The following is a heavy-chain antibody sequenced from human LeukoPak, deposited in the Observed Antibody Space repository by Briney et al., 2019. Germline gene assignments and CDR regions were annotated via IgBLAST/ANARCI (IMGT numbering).Heavy chain of an antibody. D-gene: IGHD3-22*01. V-gene: IGHV3-21*01. CDR3: ARGLLYDSSGYYYFDY. J-gene: IGHJ4*02. Sequence: AGGSLRLSCVASGFPFSSYWMTWVRQAPGKGLEWVSSISTSSSYIYYADSVKGRFTISRDNAKNSLYLQMNSLRAEDTAVYYCARGLLYDSSGYYYFDYWGQGTLVTVSS. CDR1: GFPFSSYW. CDR2: ISTSSSYI.